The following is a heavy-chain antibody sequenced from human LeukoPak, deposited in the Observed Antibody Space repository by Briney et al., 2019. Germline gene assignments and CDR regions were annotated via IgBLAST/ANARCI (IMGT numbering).Heavy chain of an antibody. V-gene: IGHV3-23*01. Sequence: GGSLRLSCAASGFTFSSYAMSWVRQAPGKGLEWVSAISGSGGSTYYADSVKGRFTISRDNSKNTLYLQMNSLRAEDTAVYYCAKELGYCSSTSCLIAYYYGMDVWGQGTTVTVSS. D-gene: IGHD2-2*01. J-gene: IGHJ6*02. CDR1: GFTFSSYA. CDR2: ISGSGGST. CDR3: AKELGYCSSTSCLIAYYYGMDV.